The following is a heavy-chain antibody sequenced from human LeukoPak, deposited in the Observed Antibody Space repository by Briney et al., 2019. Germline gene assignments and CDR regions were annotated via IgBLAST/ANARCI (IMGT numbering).Heavy chain of an antibody. CDR2: IYYGGST. Sequence: KTSETLSLTCTVSGGSISSGSYYWGWIRQPPGKGLEWIGSIYYGGSTYYNPSLKSRVTISVDTSKNQLSLKLRSVTAADTAVYYCAREERFLGSIIGIDPWGQGILVTVSS. D-gene: IGHD3-3*01. CDR1: GGSISSGSYY. CDR3: AREERFLGSIIGIDP. V-gene: IGHV4-39*07. J-gene: IGHJ5*02.